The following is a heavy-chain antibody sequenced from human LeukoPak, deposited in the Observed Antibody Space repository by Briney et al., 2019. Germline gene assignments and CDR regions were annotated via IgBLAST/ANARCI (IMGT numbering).Heavy chain of an antibody. J-gene: IGHJ4*02. CDR1: GFTFSIYS. CDR2: ISSTSSYI. CDR3: ARDLTTVTTAVFAY. Sequence: GGSLRLSCAASGFTFSIYSVTWVRQAPGKGLEWVASISSTSSYIYYADSVRGRFTISRDKAKNSLYLQMNSLRAEDTAVYYCARDLTTVTTAVFAYWGQGTLVTVSS. V-gene: IGHV3-21*06. D-gene: IGHD4-11*01.